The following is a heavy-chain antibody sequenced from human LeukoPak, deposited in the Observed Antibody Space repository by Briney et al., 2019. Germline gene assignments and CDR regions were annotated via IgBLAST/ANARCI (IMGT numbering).Heavy chain of an antibody. D-gene: IGHD3-3*01. CDR3: ARWKWTYYDFWSGYDTDY. J-gene: IGHJ4*02. V-gene: IGHV1-8*02. CDR1: GYTFTGYY. CDR2: MNPNSGNT. Sequence: ASVKVSCKASGYTFTGYYMHWVRQATGQGLEWMGWMNPNSGNTGYAQKFQGRVTMTRNTSISTAYMELSSLRSEDTAVYYCARWKWTYYDFWSGYDTDYWGQGTLVTVSS.